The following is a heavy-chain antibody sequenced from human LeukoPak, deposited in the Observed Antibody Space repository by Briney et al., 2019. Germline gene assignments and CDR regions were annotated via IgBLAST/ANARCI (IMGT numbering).Heavy chain of an antibody. D-gene: IGHD6-13*01. CDR3: AKDPAPGSSWYSRNWFDP. CDR1: GFTFSSYA. Sequence: GGSLRLSCAASGFTFSSYAMSWVRQAPGKGLEWVSAISGSGGSTYYADSVKGRFTISRDNSKNTLYLQMNSLRAEDTAVYYCAKDPAPGSSWYSRNWFDPWGQGTLVTVSS. J-gene: IGHJ5*02. V-gene: IGHV3-23*01. CDR2: ISGSGGST.